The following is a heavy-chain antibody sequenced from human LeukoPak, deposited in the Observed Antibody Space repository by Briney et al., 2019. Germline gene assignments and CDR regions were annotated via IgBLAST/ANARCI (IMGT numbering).Heavy chain of an antibody. CDR1: GGSISSYY. CDR3: ARDGGYSGYYGMDV. CDR2: TYYSGST. V-gene: IGHV4-59*01. Sequence: SETLSLTCTVSGGSISSYYWSWIRQPPGKGLEWIGYTYYSGSTNYNPSLKSRVTISVDTSKNQFSLKLSSVTAADTAVYYCARDGGYSGYYGMDVWGQGTTVTVSS. D-gene: IGHD5-12*01. J-gene: IGHJ6*02.